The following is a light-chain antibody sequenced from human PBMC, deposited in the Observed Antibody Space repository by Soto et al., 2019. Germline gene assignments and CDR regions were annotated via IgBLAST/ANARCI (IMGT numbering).Light chain of an antibody. V-gene: IGKV3-20*01. CDR2: GAS. Sequence: EIVLTQSPGTLSLSPGERATLSCRATQSIYSSSLAWFQQKPGQAPRLLIYGASSRATGIPDRFSGSGSGTDFVLTISRLEPEDFAVYYCLQYDPFPYTFGQGTKLEI. J-gene: IGKJ2*01. CDR1: QSIYSSS. CDR3: LQYDPFPYT.